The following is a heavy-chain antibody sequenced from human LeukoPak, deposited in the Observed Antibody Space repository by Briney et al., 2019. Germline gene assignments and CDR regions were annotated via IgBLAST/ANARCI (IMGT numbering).Heavy chain of an antibody. CDR2: LNSDGTTT. CDR3: ARDGHGAYPIDY. D-gene: IGHD4-17*01. Sequence: SGGSLRLSCAASGFTLSNYWMRWVRQAPGKGLVWVSRLNSDGTTTNYADSVKGRFTISRDKAKKTLYLQMNSLRAEDTAVYYCARDGHGAYPIDYWGQGALVTVSS. V-gene: IGHV3-74*01. J-gene: IGHJ4*02. CDR1: GFTLSNYW.